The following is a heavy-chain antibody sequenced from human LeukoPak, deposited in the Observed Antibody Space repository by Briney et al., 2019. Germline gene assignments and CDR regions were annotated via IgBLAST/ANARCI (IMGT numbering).Heavy chain of an antibody. CDR2: ISHDGGNE. J-gene: IGHJ6*02. Sequence: GGSLRLSCAASGFTFSRYGMHWVRQAPGKGLEWVAVISHDGGNEYYADSVKGRFTISRDNSKNTLYLQMDSLRAEDTAVYYCATGTRIAARPFIGERGNYYYGMDVWGQGTTVTVSS. D-gene: IGHD6-6*01. CDR3: ATGTRIAARPFIGERGNYYYGMDV. CDR1: GFTFSRYG. V-gene: IGHV3-30-3*01.